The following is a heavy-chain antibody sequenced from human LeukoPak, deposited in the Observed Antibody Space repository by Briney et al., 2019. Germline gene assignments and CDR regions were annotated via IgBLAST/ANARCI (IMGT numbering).Heavy chain of an antibody. CDR1: GDSISSGGYS. J-gene: IGHJ4*02. CDR2: IYSSGRS. Sequence: SETLSLNCTVSGDSISSGGYSWSWVRQPPGKGLEWIGYIYSSGRSYYNPSLQSRVTISVDTSKNEFSLKVTSVTAADTAVYYCARDPYDSGIWGQGTLVTVSS. D-gene: IGHD3-10*01. V-gene: IGHV4-30-4*07. CDR3: ARDPYDSGI.